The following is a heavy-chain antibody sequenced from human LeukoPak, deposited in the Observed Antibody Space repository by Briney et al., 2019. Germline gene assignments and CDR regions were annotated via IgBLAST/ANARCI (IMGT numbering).Heavy chain of an antibody. V-gene: IGHV3-30*02. Sequence: GGSLRLSCAASGFNFNYYGMHWVRQAPGKGLEWVAFISYDGSNKYYADSVKGRFTISRDNSENTLYMQMNSLRVEDTAVYYCAKGLHSSSWNDAFDIWGQGTTVTVSS. CDR1: GFNFNYYG. D-gene: IGHD6-13*01. CDR2: ISYDGSNK. CDR3: AKGLHSSSWNDAFDI. J-gene: IGHJ3*02.